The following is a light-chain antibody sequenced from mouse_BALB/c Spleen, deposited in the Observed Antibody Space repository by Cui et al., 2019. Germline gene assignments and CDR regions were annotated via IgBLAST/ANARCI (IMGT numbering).Light chain of an antibody. Sequence: DIVMTQSQKFMSTSVGDRVSVTCKASQNVGTNVAWYQQKPGQSPKALIYSASYRYSGVPDRFTGSGSGTDFTLTISNVQSEDLAEYFCQQYNSYPLTFGSRTKLEIK. J-gene: IGKJ4*01. CDR2: SAS. CDR1: QNVGTN. V-gene: IGKV6-15*01. CDR3: QQYNSYPLT.